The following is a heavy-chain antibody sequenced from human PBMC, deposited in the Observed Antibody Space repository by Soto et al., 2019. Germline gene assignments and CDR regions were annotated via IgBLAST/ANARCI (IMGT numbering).Heavy chain of an antibody. J-gene: IGHJ6*02. Sequence: PSETLSLTCAVSGGSISSSNWWSWVRQPPGKGLEWIGESYHSGSTNYNPSLKSRVTISVDKSKNQFSLRLSAVTAADTAVYYGARAAELRYYYYGMDVWGQATKVTVS. D-gene: IGHD1-7*01. CDR2: SYHSGST. CDR1: GGSISSSNW. CDR3: ARAAELRYYYYGMDV. V-gene: IGHV4-4*02.